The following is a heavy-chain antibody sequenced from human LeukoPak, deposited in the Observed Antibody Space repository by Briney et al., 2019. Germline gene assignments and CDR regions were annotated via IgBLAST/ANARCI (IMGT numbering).Heavy chain of an antibody. V-gene: IGHV3-21*01. D-gene: IGHD6-13*01. J-gene: IGHJ3*02. CDR1: GFTFSSFN. Sequence: GGSLRLSCTASGFTFSSFNMNWVRQAPGKGLGWVSSITGSTTYIYYADSVKGRVTISRDNAKNSLYLQMNSLRAEDTAVYYCVRETYSTAGFDIWGQGTMVIVSS. CDR3: VRETYSTAGFDI. CDR2: ITGSTTYI.